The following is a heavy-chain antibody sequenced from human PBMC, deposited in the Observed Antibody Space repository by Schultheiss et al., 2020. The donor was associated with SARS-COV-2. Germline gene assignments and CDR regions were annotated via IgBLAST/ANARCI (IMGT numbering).Heavy chain of an antibody. V-gene: IGHV1-46*01. CDR2: INPSGGGA. CDR1: GYIFTKYA. Sequence: ASVKVSCKASGYIFTKYAMYWVRQAPGQRPEWMGLINPSGGGASIAHKFQGRVTMTRDMSTSTVYLEVTSLTSEDTAVYYCARDLLQYFDWYKKQTYYYSGMDVWGQGTTVTVSS. J-gene: IGHJ6*02. D-gene: IGHD3-9*01. CDR3: ARDLLQYFDWYKKQTYYYSGMDV.